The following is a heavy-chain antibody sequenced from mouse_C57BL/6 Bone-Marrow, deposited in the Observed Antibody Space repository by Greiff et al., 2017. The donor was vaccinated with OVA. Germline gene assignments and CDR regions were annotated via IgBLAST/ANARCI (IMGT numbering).Heavy chain of an antibody. CDR2: ISSGGSYT. V-gene: IGHV5-6*01. CDR3: ARRDYYGSSPLFFAY. Sequence: EVQLVESGGDLVKPGGSLKLSCAASGFTFSSYGMSWVRQTPDKRLEWVATISSGGSYTYYPDSVKGRFTISRDNAKNTLYLQMSSLKSEDTAMYYCARRDYYGSSPLFFAYWGQGTLVTVSA. J-gene: IGHJ3*01. CDR1: GFTFSSYG. D-gene: IGHD1-1*01.